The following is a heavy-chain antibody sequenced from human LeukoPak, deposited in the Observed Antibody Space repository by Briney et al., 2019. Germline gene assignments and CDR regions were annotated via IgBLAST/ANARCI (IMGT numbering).Heavy chain of an antibody. V-gene: IGHV4-34*01. Sequence: SETLSLTCAVYGGSFSGYYWSWIRQPPGKGLEWIGEINHSGSTNYNPSLKSRVTISVDTSKNQFSLKLSSVTAADTAVYYCARGYCYDSSGYLDYWGQGTLVTVSS. J-gene: IGHJ4*02. D-gene: IGHD3-22*01. CDR1: GGSFSGYY. CDR3: ARGYCYDSSGYLDY. CDR2: INHSGST.